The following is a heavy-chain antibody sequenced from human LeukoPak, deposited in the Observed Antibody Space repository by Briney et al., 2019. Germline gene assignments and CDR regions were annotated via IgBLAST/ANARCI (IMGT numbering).Heavy chain of an antibody. CDR2: ISYSGST. CDR3: ARDRSVETVTLSGGFDY. Sequence: TSETLSLTCTVSGGSISSYYWSWIRQPPGKGLEWIGYISYSGSTNFNPSLKSRVTISVDTSKNQFSLKLSSVTAADTAVYYCARDRSVETVTLSGGFDYWGQGTLVTVSS. J-gene: IGHJ4*02. D-gene: IGHD4-17*01. CDR1: GGSISSYY. V-gene: IGHV4-59*01.